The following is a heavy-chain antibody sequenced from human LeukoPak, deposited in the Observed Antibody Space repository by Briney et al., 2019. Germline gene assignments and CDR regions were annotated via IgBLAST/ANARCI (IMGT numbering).Heavy chain of an antibody. CDR1: GGSFSGYY. CDR2: INHSGST. J-gene: IGHJ6*02. D-gene: IGHD5-18*01. V-gene: IGHV4-34*01. CDR3: ASGRRDTYYYYYGMDV. Sequence: SETLSLTCAVYGGSFSGYYWSWIRQPPGKGLEWIGEINHSGSTNYNPSLKSRVTISVDTSKNQFSLKLSSVTAADTAVYYCASGRRDTYYYYYGMDVWGQGTTVTVSS.